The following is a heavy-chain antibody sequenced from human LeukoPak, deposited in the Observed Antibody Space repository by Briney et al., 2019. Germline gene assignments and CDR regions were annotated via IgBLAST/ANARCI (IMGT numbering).Heavy chain of an antibody. V-gene: IGHV3-66*01. CDR1: GFTVNSNY. D-gene: IGHD2-15*01. CDR2: IYSGGST. Sequence: GGSLRFSCAASGFTVNSNYMSWVRQAPGKGLEWVSLIYSGGSTYYADSVKARFTISRDNSKNTLYLQMNSLRAEDTAVYYCARDPPMCSGGSCYYFDYWGQGTLVTVSS. J-gene: IGHJ4*02. CDR3: ARDPPMCSGGSCYYFDY.